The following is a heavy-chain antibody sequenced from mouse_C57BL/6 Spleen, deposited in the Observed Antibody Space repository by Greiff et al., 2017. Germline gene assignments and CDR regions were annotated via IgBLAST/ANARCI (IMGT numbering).Heavy chain of an antibody. J-gene: IGHJ4*01. Sequence: QVQLQQSGAELVRPGTSVKVSCKASGYAFTNYLLEWVKQRPGQGLEWIGVINPGSGGTNYNEKFKGKATLTADKSSSTAYMQLSSLTSEDSAVYFCAREVTTVVATGGYYAMDYWGQGTSVTVSS. CDR1: GYAFTNYL. CDR3: AREVTTVVATGGYYAMDY. V-gene: IGHV1-54*01. CDR2: INPGSGGT. D-gene: IGHD1-1*01.